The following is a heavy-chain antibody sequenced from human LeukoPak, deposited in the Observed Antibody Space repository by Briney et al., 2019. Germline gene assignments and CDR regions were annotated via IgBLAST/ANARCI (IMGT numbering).Heavy chain of an antibody. CDR2: INPSGGNT. V-gene: IGHV1-46*01. J-gene: IGHJ4*02. CDR3: ARVVRRLGYCSGGSCTGFDY. D-gene: IGHD2-15*01. CDR1: GYTFTSYD. Sequence: ASVKVSCKASGYTFTSYDINWVRQATGQGLEWMGIINPSGGNTSYAQKFQGRVTMTRDTSTSTVYMELSSLRSEDTAVYYCARVVRRLGYCSGGSCTGFDYWGQGTLVTVSS.